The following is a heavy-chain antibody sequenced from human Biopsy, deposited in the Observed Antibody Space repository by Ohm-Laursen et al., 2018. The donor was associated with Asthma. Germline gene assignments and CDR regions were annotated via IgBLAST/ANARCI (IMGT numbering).Heavy chain of an antibody. CDR1: GFTFSNYA. Sequence: SLRLSCAASGFTFSNYAMSWVRQAPGKGLEWVAGIYYDGSRKYYTESVKGRFTISRDNSKNRLYLEMASLRAEDTAVYYCAREKVIESRGFQNWFDPWGQGTLVHASS. CDR2: IYYDGSRK. CDR3: AREKVIESRGFQNWFDP. D-gene: IGHD3-16*02. J-gene: IGHJ5*02. V-gene: IGHV3-33*08.